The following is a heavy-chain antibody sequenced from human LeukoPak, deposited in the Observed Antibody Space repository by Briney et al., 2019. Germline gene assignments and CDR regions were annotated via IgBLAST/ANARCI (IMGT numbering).Heavy chain of an antibody. Sequence: ASVTVSCTASGYTFTGYYMHWVRQAPGQGLEWMGRINPNSGGTNYAQKFQGRVTMTRDTSISTAYMELSRLRSDDTAVYYCARASGYCSGGSCYFLVSNWFDPWGQGTLVTVSS. CDR3: ARASGYCSGGSCYFLVSNWFDP. D-gene: IGHD2-15*01. J-gene: IGHJ5*02. V-gene: IGHV1-2*06. CDR1: GYTFTGYY. CDR2: INPNSGGT.